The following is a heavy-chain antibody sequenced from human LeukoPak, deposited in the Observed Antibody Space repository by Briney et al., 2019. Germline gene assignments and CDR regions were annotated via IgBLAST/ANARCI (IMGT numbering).Heavy chain of an antibody. CDR2: INSDGSKT. D-gene: IGHD5-24*01. V-gene: IGHV3-74*01. CDR1: GFTFNSYW. CDR3: VQEARRDGYKLAPVAEH. J-gene: IGHJ1*01. Sequence: GGSLRLSCAASGFTFNSYWIHWVRQAPGKGLVWVSRINSDGSKTSYADFVKGRFTISGDNAKNTVFLQMNSLRDEDTAVYYCVQEARRDGYKLAPVAEHWGQGTLVTVSS.